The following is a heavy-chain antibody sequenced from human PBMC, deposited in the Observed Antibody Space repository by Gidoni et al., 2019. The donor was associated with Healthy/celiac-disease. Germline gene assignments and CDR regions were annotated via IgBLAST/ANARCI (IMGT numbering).Heavy chain of an antibody. J-gene: IGHJ4*02. CDR3: TRQVCSSTSCYVDY. CDR2: IRRKAKSNAT. V-gene: IGHV3-73*02. CDR1: GFTFRGSA. D-gene: IGHD2-2*01. Sequence: EVHLVESVCRFVQSGGSLQLPCASSGFTFRGSAMLWLRQASGKGLAWVGRIRRKAKSNATAIATSVKSRFTISRDDSKNTAYLKMNSLKTEDTAVYYCTRQVCSSTSCYVDYWGKGTLVTVSS.